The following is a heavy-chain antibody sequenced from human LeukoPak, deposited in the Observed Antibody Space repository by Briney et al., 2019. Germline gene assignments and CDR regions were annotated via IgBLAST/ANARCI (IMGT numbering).Heavy chain of an antibody. Sequence: PGGSLRLSCVVSGFTFSSYGMHWVRQAPGKGLEWVAFIRYDGSNKYYADSVKGRFTIPRDNSKNTLYLQMSSLRAEDTAVYYYARIVGATDQYFDYWGQGTLVTVSS. J-gene: IGHJ4*02. CDR2: IRYDGSNK. CDR1: GFTFSSYG. D-gene: IGHD1-26*01. V-gene: IGHV3-30*02. CDR3: ARIVGATDQYFDY.